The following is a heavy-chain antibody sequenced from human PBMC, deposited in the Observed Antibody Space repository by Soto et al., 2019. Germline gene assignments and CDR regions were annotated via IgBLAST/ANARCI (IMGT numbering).Heavy chain of an antibody. CDR3: TTERTVHHYDFWSGYYKGVNFDY. J-gene: IGHJ4*02. CDR2: IKSKTDGGTT. V-gene: IGHV3-15*01. D-gene: IGHD3-3*01. Sequence: EVQLVESGGGLVKPGGSLRLSCAASGFTFSNAWMSWVRQAPGKGLEWVGRIKSKTDGGTTDYAAPVKGRFTISRDDSKNTLYLQMNSLKTEDTAVYYCTTERTVHHYDFWSGYYKGVNFDYWGQGTLVTVSS. CDR1: GFTFSNAW.